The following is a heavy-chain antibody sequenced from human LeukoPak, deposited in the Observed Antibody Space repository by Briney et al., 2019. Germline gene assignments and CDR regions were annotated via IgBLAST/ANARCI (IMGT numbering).Heavy chain of an antibody. CDR3: ARDVQWLRFVFDY. CDR1: RFTFSDYS. V-gene: IGHV3-48*02. D-gene: IGHD5-12*01. CDR2: ISSSGSTI. Sequence: GGSLRLSCAASRFTFSDYSMNWVRQAPGKGLEWVSYISSSGSTIYYADSVKGRFTISRDSAKNSLYLQMNSLRDEDTAVYYCARDVQWLRFVFDYWGQGTLVTVSS. J-gene: IGHJ4*02.